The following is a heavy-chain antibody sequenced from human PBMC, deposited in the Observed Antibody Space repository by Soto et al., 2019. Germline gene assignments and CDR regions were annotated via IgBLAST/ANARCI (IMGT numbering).Heavy chain of an antibody. D-gene: IGHD2-21*02. CDR2: VHYSGST. J-gene: IGHJ5*02. CDR1: GDSISGYY. V-gene: IGHV4-59*01. CDR3: ARGAYCCGDCFYWFDP. Sequence: QVLLQESGPGLVKPSETLSLTCTVSGDSISGYYWHCIRHPPGKGLEWIGYVHYSGSTRYNPSLKSRATASVDASKHHFSLTLKSVTDADTAVYYCARGAYCCGDCFYWFDPWGQGNLVSVSS.